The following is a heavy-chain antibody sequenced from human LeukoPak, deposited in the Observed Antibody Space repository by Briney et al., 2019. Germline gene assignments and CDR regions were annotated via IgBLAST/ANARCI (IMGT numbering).Heavy chain of an antibody. Sequence: GGSLRLSCAASGFTFSNNWMSWVRQAPGKGLEWVSYINSSSSTIYYADSVKGRFTISRDNAKNSLYLQMNSLRAEDTAVYYCAREGGGYNNRGFDYWGQGTLVTVSS. V-gene: IGHV3-48*01. CDR2: INSSSSTI. D-gene: IGHD5-24*01. J-gene: IGHJ4*02. CDR1: GFTFSNNW. CDR3: AREGGGYNNRGFDY.